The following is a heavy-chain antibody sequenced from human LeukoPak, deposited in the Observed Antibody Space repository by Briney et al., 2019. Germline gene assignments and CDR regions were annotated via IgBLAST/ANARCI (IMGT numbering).Heavy chain of an antibody. Sequence: EASVKVSCKASGYTFTGYYMHWVRQAPGQGLEWMGWINPNSGGTNYAQKFQGRVTMTRDTSISTAYMELSRLRSDDTAVYYCAREYDILTGYHSSDPWGQGTLVTVSS. CDR3: AREYDILTGYHSSDP. J-gene: IGHJ5*02. D-gene: IGHD3-9*01. CDR2: INPNSGGT. V-gene: IGHV1-2*02. CDR1: GYTFTGYY.